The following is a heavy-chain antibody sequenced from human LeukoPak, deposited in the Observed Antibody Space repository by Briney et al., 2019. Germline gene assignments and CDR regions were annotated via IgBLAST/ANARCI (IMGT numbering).Heavy chain of an antibody. V-gene: IGHV4-59*01. J-gene: IGHJ4*02. CDR3: ARANSVYDPFDY. D-gene: IGHD5/OR15-5a*01. Sequence: SETLSLTCTVPGDSISSYYWSWIRQPPGKGLEWIGHFYNSGSTNYNPSLKSRVAISVDKSKNQFSLKLSSVTAADTAVYFCARANSVYDPFDYWGQGTLVTVSS. CDR1: GDSISSYY. CDR2: FYNSGST.